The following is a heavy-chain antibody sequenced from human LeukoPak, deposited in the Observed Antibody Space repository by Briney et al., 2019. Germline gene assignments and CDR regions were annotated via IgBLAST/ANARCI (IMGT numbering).Heavy chain of an antibody. CDR3: AEYCSGVGCYTKKGGKFDY. V-gene: IGHV3-23*01. D-gene: IGHD2-15*01. Sequence: PGGSLRLSCAASGFTFSSYALSWVRQAPGKGLEWVSTISAGGSNTFYADSVKGRFTVSRDNSKNTLYLQMNSLRAEDTAVYFCAEYCSGVGCYTKKGGKFDYWGQGTLVTVSS. CDR2: ISAGGSNT. J-gene: IGHJ4*02. CDR1: GFTFSSYA.